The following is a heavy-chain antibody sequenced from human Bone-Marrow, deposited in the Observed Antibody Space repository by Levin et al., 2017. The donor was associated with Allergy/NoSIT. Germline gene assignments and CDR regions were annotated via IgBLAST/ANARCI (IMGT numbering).Heavy chain of an antibody. Sequence: SCAASGFAFSRYGMHWVRQAPGKGLEWVAVISYDGSNKYYADSVKGRFTISRDNSKNTLYLQMNSLRPEDTAVYYCAKDPFVERNTGYFDYWGQGTLVTFSS. CDR1: GFAFSRYG. D-gene: IGHD3-3*01. CDR2: ISYDGSNK. V-gene: IGHV3-30*18. CDR3: AKDPFVERNTGYFDY. J-gene: IGHJ4*02.